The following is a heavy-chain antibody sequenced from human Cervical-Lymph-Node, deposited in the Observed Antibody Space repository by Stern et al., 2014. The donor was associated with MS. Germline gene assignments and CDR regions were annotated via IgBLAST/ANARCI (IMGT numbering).Heavy chain of an antibody. CDR1: GFTFSSYG. V-gene: IGHV3-33*01. Sequence: MQLVESGGGVVQPGRSLRLSCAASGFTFSSYGMHWVRQAPGKGLEWVAVIWYDGSNKYYADSVKGRFTISRDNSKNTLYLQMNSLRAEDTAIYYCAGDQSFHFDYWGQGTLVTVSS. J-gene: IGHJ4*02. CDR3: AGDQSFHFDY. D-gene: IGHD1-26*01. CDR2: IWYDGSNK.